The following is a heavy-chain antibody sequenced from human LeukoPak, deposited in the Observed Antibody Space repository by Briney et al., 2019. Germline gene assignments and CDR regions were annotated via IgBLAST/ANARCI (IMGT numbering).Heavy chain of an antibody. D-gene: IGHD3-9*01. V-gene: IGHV4-34*01. CDR1: GGSFSGYY. J-gene: IGHJ4*02. CDR2: INHRGST. Sequence: SETLSLTCAAYGGSFSGYYWSWIRQPPGKGLEWIGEINHRGSTNYNPSLKSRVTISVVTSKNQFSLKVSSVTAADTAVYYCARGLFSLRYYDYWGQGTLATVSS. CDR3: ARGLFSLRYYDY.